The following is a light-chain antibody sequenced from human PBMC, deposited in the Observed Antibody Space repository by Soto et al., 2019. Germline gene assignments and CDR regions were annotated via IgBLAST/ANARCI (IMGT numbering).Light chain of an antibody. CDR3: QSYDSSLSLYV. CDR2: ANS. V-gene: IGLV1-40*01. CDR1: SSNIGAGND. J-gene: IGLJ1*01. Sequence: QPVLTQPPSVSGAPGQRVTISCTGSSSNIGAGNDVHWYLQLPGTAPKLLIYANSYRPSGVPDRFSASKSGTSASLAITGLQAEDEGEYYCQSYDSSLSLYVFGTGTQLTVL.